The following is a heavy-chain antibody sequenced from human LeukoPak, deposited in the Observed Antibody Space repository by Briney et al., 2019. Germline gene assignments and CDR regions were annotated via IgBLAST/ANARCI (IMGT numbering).Heavy chain of an antibody. CDR3: ARGPRNDP. Sequence: ASLKVSCKTSGYPFTTYEINWVRQAAGQGLEWMGWVHPNTGNTAYAQRFRGRVTMTRDTPISTAYMELSSLTSNDTAVYFCARGPRNDPWGQGTLVTVSS. D-gene: IGHD1-14*01. V-gene: IGHV1-8*01. J-gene: IGHJ5*02. CDR1: GYPFTTYE. CDR2: VHPNTGNT.